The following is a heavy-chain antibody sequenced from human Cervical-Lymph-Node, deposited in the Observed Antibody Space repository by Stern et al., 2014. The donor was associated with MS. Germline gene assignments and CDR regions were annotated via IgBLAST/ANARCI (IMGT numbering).Heavy chain of an antibody. D-gene: IGHD6-13*01. CDR2: MNPKSGNS. CDR1: GYTFTSYD. Sequence: DQLVESGAEVKEPGASVKVSCKASGYTFTSYDINWVRQATGQGFEWMGWMNPKSGNSGFAEKFQGRVTMTRDTSIDTAYMEMSSLRSEDTAVYYCARGYSSSWYPYWGQGTLVTVSS. CDR3: ARGYSSSWYPY. J-gene: IGHJ4*02. V-gene: IGHV1-8*02.